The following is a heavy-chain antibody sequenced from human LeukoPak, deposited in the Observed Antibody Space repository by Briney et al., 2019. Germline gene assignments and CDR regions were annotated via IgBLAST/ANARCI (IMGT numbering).Heavy chain of an antibody. D-gene: IGHD2-2*01. J-gene: IGHJ6*03. CDR2: IKSKTDGGTT. Sequence: KPGGSLRLSCAASGFTFSNAWMSWVRQAPGKGLEWVGRIKSKTDGGTTDYAAPVKGRFTISRDDSKNTLYLQMNSLKTKDTAVYYCTTGYCSSTSCTGWDYYYYYMDVWGKGTTVTVSS. V-gene: IGHV3-15*01. CDR3: TTGYCSSTSCTGWDYYYYYMDV. CDR1: GFTFSNAW.